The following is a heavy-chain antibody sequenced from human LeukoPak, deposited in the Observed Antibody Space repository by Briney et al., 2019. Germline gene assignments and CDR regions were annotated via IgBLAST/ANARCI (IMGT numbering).Heavy chain of an antibody. V-gene: IGHV1-69*13. Sequence: GASVKVSCKASGGTSSSYAISWVRQAPGQGLEWMGGIIPIFGTANYAQKFQGRVTITADESTSTAYMELSSLRSEDTAVYYCARDRGSGSYYLAFDIWGQGTMVTVSS. D-gene: IGHD1-26*01. J-gene: IGHJ3*02. CDR2: IIPIFGTA. CDR1: GGTSSSYA. CDR3: ARDRGSGSYYLAFDI.